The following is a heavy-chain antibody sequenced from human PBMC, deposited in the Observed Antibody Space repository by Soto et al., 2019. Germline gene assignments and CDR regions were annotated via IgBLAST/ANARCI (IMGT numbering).Heavy chain of an antibody. J-gene: IGHJ6*02. CDR3: ARERITMVRGVIGPSYYYGMDV. Sequence: QVQLVQSGAEVKKPGSSVKVSCKASGGTFSSYAISWVRQAPGQGLEWMGGIIPIFGTANYAQKFQGRVKITADESTSTAYMELSSLRSEDTAVYYCARERITMVRGVIGPSYYYGMDVWGQGTTVTVSS. CDR1: GGTFSSYA. D-gene: IGHD3-10*01. CDR2: IIPIFGTA. V-gene: IGHV1-69*01.